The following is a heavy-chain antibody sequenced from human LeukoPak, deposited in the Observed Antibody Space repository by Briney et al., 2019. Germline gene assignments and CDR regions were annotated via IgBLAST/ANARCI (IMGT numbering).Heavy chain of an antibody. CDR3: AKDGGRWGATTGGYYYYYMDV. CDR1: GFTFSSYG. V-gene: IGHV3-30*02. D-gene: IGHD1-26*01. J-gene: IGHJ6*03. CDR2: IRYDGSNK. Sequence: GGSLRLSCAASGFTFSSYGMHWVRQAPGKGLEWVAFIRYDGSNKYYADSVKGRFTISRDNSKNTLYLQMNSLRAEDTAVYYCAKDGGRWGATTGGYYYYYMDVXXXGTTVTVSS.